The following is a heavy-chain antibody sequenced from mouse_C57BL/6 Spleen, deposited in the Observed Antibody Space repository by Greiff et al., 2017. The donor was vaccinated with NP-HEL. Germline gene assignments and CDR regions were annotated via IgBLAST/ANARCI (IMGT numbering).Heavy chain of an antibody. CDR2: ISGGGGNT. Sequence: EVNVVESGGGLVKPGGSLKLSCAASGFTFSSYTMSWVRQTPEKRLEWVATISGGGGNTYYPDSVKGRFTISRDNAKNTLYLQMSSRRSEDTALYYCARHQLSPYFDDWGQGTTLTVSS. V-gene: IGHV5-9*01. D-gene: IGHD3-2*02. J-gene: IGHJ2*01. CDR3: ARHQLSPYFDD. CDR1: GFTFSSYT.